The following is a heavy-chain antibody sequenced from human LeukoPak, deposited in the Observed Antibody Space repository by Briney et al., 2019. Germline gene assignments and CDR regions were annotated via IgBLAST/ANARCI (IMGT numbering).Heavy chain of an antibody. J-gene: IGHJ6*02. CDR2: IIPIFGIA. V-gene: IGHV1-69*04. CDR1: GGTFSSYA. D-gene: IGHD5-18*01. Sequence: SVKVSCKASGGTFSSYATSWVRQAPGQGLEWMGRIIPIFGIANYAQKFQGRVTITADKSTSTAYMELSSLRAEDTAVYYCAKPHSQAAMVKLKDYYYGMDVWGQGTTVTVSS. CDR3: AKPHSQAAMVKLKDYYYGMDV.